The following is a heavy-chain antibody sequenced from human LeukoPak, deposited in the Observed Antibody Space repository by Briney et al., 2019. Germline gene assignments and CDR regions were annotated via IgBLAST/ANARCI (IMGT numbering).Heavy chain of an antibody. CDR1: GYTFTGYY. CDR3: ASVFWYSSSWSFDY. Sequence: ASVKVSCKASGYTFTGYYMHWVRQAPGQGLEWMGWINTNSGGTNYAQKFQGRVTMTRETSITTAYMELSRLRSDETAVYYCASVFWYSSSWSFDYWGQGTLVTVSP. V-gene: IGHV1-2*02. CDR2: INTNSGGT. D-gene: IGHD6-13*01. J-gene: IGHJ4*02.